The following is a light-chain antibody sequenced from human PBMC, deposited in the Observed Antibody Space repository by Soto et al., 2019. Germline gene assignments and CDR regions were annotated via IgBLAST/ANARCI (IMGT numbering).Light chain of an antibody. CDR1: QSVSSSY. V-gene: IGKV3-20*01. Sequence: EIVLTQSPGTLSLSPGERATLSCLGSQSVSSSYLAWYQQKPGQAPRVLIYDASIRATGIPDRFSGSGSGTDFTLTISRLEPEDSAVYYCQQYDSSPLTFGGGTKV. CDR3: QQYDSSPLT. CDR2: DAS. J-gene: IGKJ4*01.